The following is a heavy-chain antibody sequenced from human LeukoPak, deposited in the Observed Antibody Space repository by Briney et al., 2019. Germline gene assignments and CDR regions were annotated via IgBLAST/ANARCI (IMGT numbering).Heavy chain of an antibody. V-gene: IGHV1-18*01. CDR3: ARVRDTGYDENDF. D-gene: IGHD5-12*01. Sequence: ASVKVSCKASDYSFVSYGMSWVRQAPGQGLEWMGWISAYNGKTNYPQKFQGRVTMTTDTSTNTGYMELRSLRFDDTAVYYCARVRDTGYDENDFWGQGTLVTVSS. CDR2: ISAYNGKT. CDR1: DYSFVSYG. J-gene: IGHJ4*02.